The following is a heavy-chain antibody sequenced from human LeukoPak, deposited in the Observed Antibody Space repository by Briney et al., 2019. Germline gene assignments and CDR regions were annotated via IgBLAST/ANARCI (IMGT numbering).Heavy chain of an antibody. CDR3: ATGPYCGGDCQIY. D-gene: IGHD2-21*01. Sequence: ASVKVSCKASGYTFTGYYMHWVRQAPGQGLEWMGWINPNSGGTIYAQKFQGRVTMTEDTSTDTAYMELSSLRSEDTAVYYCATGPYCGGDCQIYWGQGTLVTVSS. CDR1: GYTFTGYY. J-gene: IGHJ4*02. V-gene: IGHV1-2*02. CDR2: INPNSGGT.